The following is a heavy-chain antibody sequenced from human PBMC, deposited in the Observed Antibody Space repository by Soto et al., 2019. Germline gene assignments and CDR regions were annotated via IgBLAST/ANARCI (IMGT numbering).Heavy chain of an antibody. CDR3: ARDAAAGLNDC. CDR2: INAYNGNT. V-gene: IGHV1-18*01. J-gene: IGHJ4*02. CDR1: GYTFTNYG. Sequence: QVQLVQSGAEVKKPGASVKVSCKASGYTFTNYGISWVRQAPGQGLEWMGWINAYNGNTKSAQKLQGRVTLTTDTSTSTAYMELRSLRSDDTAVYYCARDAAAGLNDCWGQGTLGTVAS. D-gene: IGHD6-13*01.